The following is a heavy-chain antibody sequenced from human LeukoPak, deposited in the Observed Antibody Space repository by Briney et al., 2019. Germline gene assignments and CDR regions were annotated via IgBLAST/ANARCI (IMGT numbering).Heavy chain of an antibody. CDR3: ARRIAVADYYFDY. CDR1: GGSFSGYY. CDR2: INHSGST. J-gene: IGHJ4*02. D-gene: IGHD6-19*01. V-gene: IGHV4-34*01. Sequence: SETPSLTCAMYGGSFSGYYWSWIRQPPGKGLEWIGQINHSGSTNYNPSLKSRVTISVDTSKNQFSLKLSSVTAADTAVYYCARRIAVADYYFDYWGQGTLVTVSS.